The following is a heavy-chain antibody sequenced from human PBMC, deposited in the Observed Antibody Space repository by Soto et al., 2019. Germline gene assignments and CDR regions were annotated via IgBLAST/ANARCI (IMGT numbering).Heavy chain of an antibody. V-gene: IGHV1-46*01. CDR3: ARDNLRVGTAAVYYYGMDV. CDR1: GYTFTSYY. J-gene: IGHJ6*02. CDR2: INPSGGST. D-gene: IGHD2-2*01. Sequence: ASVKVSCKASGYTFTSYYMHWVRQAPGQGLEWMGIINPSGGSTSYAQKFQGRVTMTRDTSTSTVYMELSSLRSEDTAVYYCARDNLRVGTAAVYYYGMDVWGQGTTVTVSS.